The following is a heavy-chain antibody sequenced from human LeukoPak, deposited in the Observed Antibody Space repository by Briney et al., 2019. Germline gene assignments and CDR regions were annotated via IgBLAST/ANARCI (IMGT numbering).Heavy chain of an antibody. CDR3: ASHDYSNYDYYYYYMDV. J-gene: IGHJ6*03. CDR1: GGTFSSYA. D-gene: IGHD4-11*01. Sequence: ASVKVSCKASGGTFSSYAISWVRQAPGQGLEWMGEIIPIFGTANYAQKFQGRVTITTDESTSTAYMELSSLRSEDTAVYYCASHDYSNYDYYYYYMDVWGKGTTVTVSS. V-gene: IGHV1-69*05. CDR2: IIPIFGTA.